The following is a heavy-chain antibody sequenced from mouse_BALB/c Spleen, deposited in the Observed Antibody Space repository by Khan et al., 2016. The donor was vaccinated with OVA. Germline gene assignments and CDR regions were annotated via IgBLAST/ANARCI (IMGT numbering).Heavy chain of an antibody. V-gene: IGHV5-6*01. D-gene: IGHD4-1*01. CDR3: ADHLTGSVAY. Sequence: EVQLVESGGDLVKPGGSLKLSCAASGITFSSYSMSWVRQTPDKRLEWVASISSGGDYTYYPDSVKGRFTISRDNAKNTLYLQMSDLKSEDTAMYCCADHLTGSVAYWGQGTLVTVSA. J-gene: IGHJ3*01. CDR2: ISSGGDYT. CDR1: GITFSSYS.